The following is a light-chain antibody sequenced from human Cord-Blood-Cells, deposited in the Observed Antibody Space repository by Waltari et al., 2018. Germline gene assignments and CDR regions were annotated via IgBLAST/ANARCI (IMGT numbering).Light chain of an antibody. CDR2: AAS. J-gene: IGKJ1*01. Sequence: DIQMTQSPSSLSASVGDSVTITCRASQSLSSYLNWYQQKPGKAPKILIYAASSLQSGVPSRFSGSGSGTDFTLTISSLQPEDFATYYCQQSYSTPPWTFGQGTKVEIK. V-gene: IGKV1-39*01. CDR3: QQSYSTPPWT. CDR1: QSLSSY.